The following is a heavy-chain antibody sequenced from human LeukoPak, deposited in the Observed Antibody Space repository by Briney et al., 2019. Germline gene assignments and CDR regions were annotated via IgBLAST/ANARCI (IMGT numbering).Heavy chain of an antibody. J-gene: IGHJ3*02. Sequence: PGGSLRLSCAASGFTFSSYSMNWVRQAPGKGLEWVSYISSSSSTIYYADSVKGRFTISRDNAKNSLYLQMNSLRDEDTTVYYCARGRSGYDRNDAFDIWSQGTMVTVSS. V-gene: IGHV3-48*02. CDR2: ISSSSSTI. CDR3: ARGRSGYDRNDAFDI. CDR1: GFTFSSYS. D-gene: IGHD5-12*01.